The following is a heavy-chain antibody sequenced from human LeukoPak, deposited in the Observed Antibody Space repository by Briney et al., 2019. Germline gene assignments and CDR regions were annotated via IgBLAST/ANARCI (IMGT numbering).Heavy chain of an antibody. CDR2: IKQDGSEK. CDR3: ALWPEGATPKFHN. J-gene: IGHJ4*02. V-gene: IGHV3-7*03. CDR1: GFTFSSYW. Sequence: GGSLRLSCAASGFTFSSYWMSWVRQAPGKGLEWVANIKQDGSEKYYVDSVKGRFTISRDNAKNSLYLQMNSLRDEDTAIYYCALWPEGATPKFHNWGQGTLVTVSS. D-gene: IGHD1-26*01.